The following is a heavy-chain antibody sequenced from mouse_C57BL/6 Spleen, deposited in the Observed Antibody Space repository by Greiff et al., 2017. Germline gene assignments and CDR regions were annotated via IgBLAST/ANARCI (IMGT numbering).Heavy chain of an antibody. J-gene: IGHJ4*01. CDR2: IGPGSGST. CDR3: ARSDYSNYESAMDY. D-gene: IGHD2-5*01. V-gene: IGHV1-77*01. CDR1: GFTFTDYY. Sequence: QVQLQQSGAELVKPGASVKISCTASGFTFTDYYINWVQQRPGQGLEWIGKIGPGSGSTYYNEKFKGLATLTADKSTSTAYMQLSSLTSEDSAVXFCARSDYSNYESAMDYWGQGTSVTVSS.